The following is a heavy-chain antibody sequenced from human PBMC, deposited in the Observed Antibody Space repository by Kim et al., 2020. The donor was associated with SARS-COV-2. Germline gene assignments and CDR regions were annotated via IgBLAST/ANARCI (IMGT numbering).Heavy chain of an antibody. J-gene: IGHJ6*01. D-gene: IGHD5-18*01. Sequence: GGSLRLSCAASGFTFSSYGMHWVRQAPGKGLEWVAVIWYDGSNNYYEDSVTGRFTISRDNSKNTVYLQMNSMRAEDTAVYYCARARDGYSYGSSGLDVWG. CDR2: IWYDGSNN. CDR3: ARARDGYSYGSSGLDV. V-gene: IGHV3-33*01. CDR1: GFTFSSYG.